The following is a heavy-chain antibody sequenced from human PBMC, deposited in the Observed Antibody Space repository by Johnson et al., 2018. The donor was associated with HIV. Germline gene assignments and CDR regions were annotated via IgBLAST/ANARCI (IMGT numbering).Heavy chain of an antibody. V-gene: IGHV3-33*06. Sequence: QVLLVESGGGVVQPGRSLRLSCAASGFTFSSYGMHWVRQAPGKGLEWVAVIWYDGSNKYYADSVKGRFTISRDNSKNTLYLQMNSLRAEDTAVYYCAKSGYSGSYDRMGAFDIWGQGTMVTVSS. CDR1: GFTFSSYG. CDR2: IWYDGSNK. J-gene: IGHJ3*02. CDR3: AKSGYSGSYDRMGAFDI. D-gene: IGHD1-26*01.